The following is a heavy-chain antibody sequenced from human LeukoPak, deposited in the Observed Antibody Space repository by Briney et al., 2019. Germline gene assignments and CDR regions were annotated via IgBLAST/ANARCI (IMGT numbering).Heavy chain of an antibody. CDR2: IRYDGSNE. CDR3: AKSPQGYWRGYCHYFEY. D-gene: IGHD3-3*01. V-gene: IGHV3-30*02. J-gene: IGHJ4*02. CDR1: GFTFSSYV. Sequence: PGGSLRLSCATSGFTFSSYVMHWVRQAPGKGLEWVAIIRYDGSNEQYTDSVKGRFTISRDNSKNTLDLQMNSLRADDTAVYYCAKSPQGYWRGYCHYFEYWGRGALVIVSS.